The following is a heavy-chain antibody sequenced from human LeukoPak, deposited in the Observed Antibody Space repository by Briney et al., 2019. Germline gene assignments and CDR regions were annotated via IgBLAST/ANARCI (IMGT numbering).Heavy chain of an antibody. CDR1: GYTFTSYG. D-gene: IGHD2-2*03. V-gene: IGHV1-18*01. CDR2: ISAYNGNT. J-gene: IGHJ4*02. Sequence: ASVRVSCTASGYTFTSYGISWVRQAPGQGLEWMGWISAYNGNTNYAQTLQGRVTMTTDTSTSTAYMELRSLRSDDTAVYYCARDVGYCSSTSCYQHRYWGQGTLVSVPS. CDR3: ARDVGYCSSTSCYQHRY.